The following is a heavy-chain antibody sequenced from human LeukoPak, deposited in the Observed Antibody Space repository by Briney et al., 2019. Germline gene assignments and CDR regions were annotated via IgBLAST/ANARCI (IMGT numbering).Heavy chain of an antibody. V-gene: IGHV5-51*01. CDR1: GYRFTSYW. CDR2: IYPGDSDT. J-gene: IGHJ4*02. Sequence: GESLKISCKGSGYRFTSYWIGWVRQMPGKGLEWMGIIYPGDSDTRYSPSFQGQVTISADKSISTAYLQWNSLKASDTAIYYCTRSPDIDILTGYSRYYFDYWGQGTLVTVSS. D-gene: IGHD3-9*01. CDR3: TRSPDIDILTGYSRYYFDY.